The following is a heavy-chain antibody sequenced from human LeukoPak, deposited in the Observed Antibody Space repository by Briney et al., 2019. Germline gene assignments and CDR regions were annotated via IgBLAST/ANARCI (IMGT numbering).Heavy chain of an antibody. CDR1: GFTFSSYG. CDR2: ISYDGSNK. D-gene: IGHD2-2*01. J-gene: IGHJ4*02. Sequence: LRLSCAASGFTFSSYGMHWVRQAPGKGLEWVAVISYDGSNKYYADSVKGRFTISRDNSKNTLYLQMNSLRAEDTAVYYCAKVAVVPAAHFDYWGQGTLVTVSS. V-gene: IGHV3-30*18. CDR3: AKVAVVPAAHFDY.